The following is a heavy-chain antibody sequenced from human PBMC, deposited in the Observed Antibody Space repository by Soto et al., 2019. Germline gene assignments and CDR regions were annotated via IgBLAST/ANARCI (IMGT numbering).Heavy chain of an antibody. CDR3: AKNGDFDYDAFDV. CDR1: DSTIRRYA. V-gene: IGHV3-23*01. CDR2: ITGNSARI. J-gene: IGHJ3*01. Sequence: EVQLLQSGGGVVQPGGSLRLSCAASDSTIRRYAMSWVRQAPGKGLEWDSGITGNSARIYYADSVKGRFSISRDNSKNTLYLQMDTLRAEDTAVYYCAKNGDFDYDAFDVWGQGTVVTVSS. D-gene: IGHD3-16*01.